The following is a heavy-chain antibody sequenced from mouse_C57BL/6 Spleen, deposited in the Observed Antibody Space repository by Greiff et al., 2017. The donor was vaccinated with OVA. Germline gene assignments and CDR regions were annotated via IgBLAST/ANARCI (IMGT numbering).Heavy chain of an antibody. CDR3: ARRVVWDYGNFDY. CDR2: INPGNGST. CDR1: GYTFTSYW. Sequence: QVQLQQPGTELVKPGASVKLSCKASGYTFTSYWMHWVKQRPGQGLEWIGNINPGNGSTNYNEKFKSKATLTVDKSSSTAYMQLSSLTSEDSEVYYCARRVVWDYGNFDYWGQGTTLTVSS. D-gene: IGHD1-1*01. V-gene: IGHV1-53*01. J-gene: IGHJ2*01.